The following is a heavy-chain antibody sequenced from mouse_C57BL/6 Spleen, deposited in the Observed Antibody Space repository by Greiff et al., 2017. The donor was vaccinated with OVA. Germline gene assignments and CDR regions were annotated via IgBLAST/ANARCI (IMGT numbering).Heavy chain of an antibody. V-gene: IGHV1-12*01. D-gene: IGHD1-1*01. Sequence: QVQLQQSGAELVRPGASVKMSCKASGYTFTSYTMHLVKQTPRQCLSWICALYPGNGDTSSNQKFKGKATLTVDKSSSTAYMQISSLTSEDAAVYFGARGDYYGSSSYWYFEVWGTVTTVTVSS. CDR1: GYTFTSYT. J-gene: IGHJ1*03. CDR2: LYPGNGDT. CDR3: ARGDYYGSSSYWYFEV.